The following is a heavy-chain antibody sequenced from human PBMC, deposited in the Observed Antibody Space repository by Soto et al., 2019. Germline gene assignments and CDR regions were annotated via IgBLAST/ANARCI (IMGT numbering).Heavy chain of an antibody. CDR2: IIPLLGTE. Sequence: QVQLVQSGAEVKKPGSSVKVSCMASGGTFSTYGVSWVRQAPGQGLEWMGGIIPLLGTEKYAQKFQGRVTIREDESMTTAYMEMRSLISDDTAVYFCAREADRRWLDLFDYWGQGTLVTVSS. CDR1: GGTFSTYG. D-gene: IGHD5-12*01. J-gene: IGHJ4*02. CDR3: AREADRRWLDLFDY. V-gene: IGHV1-69*01.